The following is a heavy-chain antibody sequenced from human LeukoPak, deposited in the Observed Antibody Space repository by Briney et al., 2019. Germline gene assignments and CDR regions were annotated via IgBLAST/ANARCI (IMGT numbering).Heavy chain of an antibody. J-gene: IGHJ4*02. CDR3: ARDYYYDSSGFFDY. CDR1: GFTFSSYP. D-gene: IGHD3-22*01. CDR2: ISYDGSNK. Sequence: GGSLRLSCAASGFTFSSYPMHWVRQAPGKGLEWVAVISYDGSNKYYADSVKGRFTISRDNSKNTLYLQLNSPSAEDTAVYYCARDYYYDSSGFFDYWGQGTLVTVSS. V-gene: IGHV3-30-3*01.